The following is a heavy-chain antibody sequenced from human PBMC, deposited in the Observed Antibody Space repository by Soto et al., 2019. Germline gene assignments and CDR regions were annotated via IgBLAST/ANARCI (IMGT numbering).Heavy chain of an antibody. V-gene: IGHV4-34*01. CDR3: ARGGVVVVAATPVFDY. J-gene: IGHJ4*02. Sequence: QVQLQQWGAGLLKPSETLSLTCAVYGGSFSGYYWSWIRQPPGKELEWIGEINHSGSTNYNPSLKSRVTISVDTSKNQFSLKLSSVTAADTAVYYCARGGVVVVAATPVFDYWGQGTLVTVSS. D-gene: IGHD2-15*01. CDR1: GGSFSGYY. CDR2: INHSGST.